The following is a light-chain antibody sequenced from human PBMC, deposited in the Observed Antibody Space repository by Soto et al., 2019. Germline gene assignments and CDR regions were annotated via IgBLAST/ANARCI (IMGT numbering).Light chain of an antibody. J-gene: IGKJ1*01. V-gene: IGKV1-5*03. CDR2: KAS. Sequence: DIQMTQPPSTLSGSVGDRSTITCRASQTISSWLAWYQQKPGKXPKXXIYKASTLKSGVPSRFSGSGSGTEGTITISSLQPDDGETYDGQHYNSYSEAFGQGTKVDIK. CDR3: QHYNSYSEA. CDR1: QTISSW.